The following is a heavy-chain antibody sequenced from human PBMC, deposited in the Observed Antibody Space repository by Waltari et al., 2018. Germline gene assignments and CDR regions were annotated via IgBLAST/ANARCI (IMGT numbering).Heavy chain of an antibody. CDR3: AREGGYYYDSSGYYFDY. CDR1: GGSFRGYY. V-gene: IGHV4-34*01. Sequence: QVQLQQWGAGLLKPSETLSLTCAVYGGSFRGYYWSWIRQPPGKGLEWIGEINHSGSTNYNPSLKSRVTISVDTSKNQFSLKLSSVTAADTAVYYCAREGGYYYDSSGYYFDYWGQGTLVTVSS. CDR2: INHSGST. D-gene: IGHD3-22*01. J-gene: IGHJ4*02.